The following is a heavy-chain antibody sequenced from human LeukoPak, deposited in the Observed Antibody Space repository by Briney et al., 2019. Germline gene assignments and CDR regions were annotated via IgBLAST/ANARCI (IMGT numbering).Heavy chain of an antibody. CDR1: GGSISSGDYY. J-gene: IGHJ5*02. CDR3: ARPYYYDSRIDP. CDR2: MYYSGST. Sequence: SQTLSLTCTVSGGSISSGDYYWSWIRQPPGKGLEWIAYMYYSGSTYYNPSLKSRVTMSADTSKNQFSLKLSSVTAADTAVYYCARPYYYDSRIDPWGQGTPVTVSS. V-gene: IGHV4-30-4*01. D-gene: IGHD3-22*01.